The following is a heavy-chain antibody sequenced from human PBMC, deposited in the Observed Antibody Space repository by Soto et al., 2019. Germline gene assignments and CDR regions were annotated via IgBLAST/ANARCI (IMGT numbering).Heavy chain of an antibody. V-gene: IGHV3-30-3*01. CDR1: GFTFSSYA. J-gene: IGHJ3*02. D-gene: IGHD3-9*01. CDR2: ISYDGTNK. Sequence: QVQLVESGGGVVQPGRSLRLSCAASGFTFSSYAIHWVRQAPGKGLEWVAVISYDGTNKYFADSAKGRFTISRDNSKNTLFLQMDSLRAEDTAVYSCARVGRYFDMWGAFDIWGQGTMVTVSS. CDR3: ARVGRYFDMWGAFDI.